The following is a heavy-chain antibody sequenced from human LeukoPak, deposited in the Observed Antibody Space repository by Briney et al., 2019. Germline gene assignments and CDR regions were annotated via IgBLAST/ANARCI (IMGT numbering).Heavy chain of an antibody. D-gene: IGHD2/OR15-2a*01. CDR2: IWYDGSNK. CDR1: GFTFSSFG. CDR3: ARVIGPLHYYGMDV. V-gene: IGHV3-30*02. J-gene: IGHJ6*02. Sequence: TGGSLRLSCAASGFTFSSFGMHWVRQAPGKGLEWVTFIWYDGSNKYYADSVKGRFTISRDNSKNTLYLQMNSLRAEDTAVYYCARVIGPLHYYGMDVWGQGTTVTVSS.